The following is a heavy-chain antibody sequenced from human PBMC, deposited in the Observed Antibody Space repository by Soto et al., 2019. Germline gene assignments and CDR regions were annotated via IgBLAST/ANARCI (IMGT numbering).Heavy chain of an antibody. CDR1: GFNFSNYL. J-gene: IGHJ4*02. CDR3: ARDLFDY. Sequence: GGSLILSCAASGFNFSNYLMNWVRQAPGKGLEWVANINEDGSEKYYVDSAKGRFTISRDNAKNSLYLQMSSLRAEETAMYYCARDLFDYWGQGTLVTVSS. CDR2: INEDGSEK. V-gene: IGHV3-7*01.